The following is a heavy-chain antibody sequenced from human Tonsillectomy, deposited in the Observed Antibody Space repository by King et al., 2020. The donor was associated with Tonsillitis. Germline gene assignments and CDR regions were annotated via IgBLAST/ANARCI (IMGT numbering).Heavy chain of an antibody. V-gene: IGHV4-59*01. CDR1: GGSISSYY. CDR2: IYYSGST. Sequence: QVQLQESGPGLVKPSETLSLTCTVSGGSISSYYWSWIRQPPGKGLEWIGYIYYSGSTNYNPSLKSRVTISVDTSKNQFSLKLSSVTAADTAVYYCARDKVCSGYYCAYGMDVWGQGTTVTVSS. J-gene: IGHJ6*02. D-gene: IGHD3-22*01. CDR3: ARDKVCSGYYCAYGMDV.